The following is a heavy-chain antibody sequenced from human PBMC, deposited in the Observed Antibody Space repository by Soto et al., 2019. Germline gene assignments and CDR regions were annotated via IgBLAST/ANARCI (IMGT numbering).Heavy chain of an antibody. D-gene: IGHD3-22*01. J-gene: IGHJ3*02. CDR2: IYYSGST. CDR1: GGSISSYY. V-gene: IGHV4-59*01. CDR3: ARVRGSYCDSSGYYYSDAFDI. Sequence: QVQLQESGPGLVKPSETLSLTCTVSGGSISSYYWSWIRQPPGKGLEWIGYIYYSGSTNYNPSLKSRVTISVDTSKNQFSLKLSSVTAADTAVYYCARVRGSYCDSSGYYYSDAFDIWGQGTMVTVSS.